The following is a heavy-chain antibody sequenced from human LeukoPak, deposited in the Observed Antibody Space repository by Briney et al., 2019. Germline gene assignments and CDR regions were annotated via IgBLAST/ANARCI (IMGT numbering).Heavy chain of an antibody. D-gene: IGHD3-10*01. Sequence: GGSLRLPCAASGFTFSSYAMSWVRQAPGKGLEWVSAISGSGGSTYYADSVKGRFTISRDNSKNTLYLQMNSLRAEDTAVYYCAKDLPRITMVRGVTYGMDVWGQGTTVTVSS. J-gene: IGHJ6*02. CDR1: GFTFSSYA. CDR3: AKDLPRITMVRGVTYGMDV. CDR2: ISGSGGST. V-gene: IGHV3-23*01.